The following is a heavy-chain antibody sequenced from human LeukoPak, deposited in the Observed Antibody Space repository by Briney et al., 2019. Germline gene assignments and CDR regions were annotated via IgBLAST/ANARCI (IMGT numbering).Heavy chain of an antibody. D-gene: IGHD6-13*01. J-gene: IGHJ4*02. CDR1: GGTFSSYA. V-gene: IGHV1-69*04. CDR2: IIPILGIA. CDR3: ARDAVYSSSWQYY. Sequence: GASVKVSCKASGGTFSSYAISWVRQAPGQGLEWMGRIIPILGIANYAQKFQGRVTITADKSTSTAYMELSSLRSEDTAVYYCARDAVYSSSWQYYWGQGTLVTVSS.